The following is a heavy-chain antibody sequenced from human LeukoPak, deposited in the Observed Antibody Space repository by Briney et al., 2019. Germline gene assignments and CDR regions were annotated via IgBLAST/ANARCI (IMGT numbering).Heavy chain of an antibody. CDR3: VKVDT. J-gene: IGHJ4*02. Sequence: GGSLRLSCAASGFTFSSYGMHWVRQAPGKGLEWVAFIRNDVNKYNYAESVKGRFTISRDNSKNTLYLQMDSLSAEDTAVYYCVKVDTWGQGTLVTVSS. V-gene: IGHV3-30*02. D-gene: IGHD5-18*01. CDR1: GFTFSSYG. CDR2: IRNDVNKY.